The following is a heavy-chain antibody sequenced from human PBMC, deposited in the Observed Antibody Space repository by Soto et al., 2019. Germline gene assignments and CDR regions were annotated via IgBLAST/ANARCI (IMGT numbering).Heavy chain of an antibody. CDR1: GYSFTFYW. CDR2: IYPDDSDT. CDR3: ARHQGEQSAFDI. D-gene: IGHD3-16*01. V-gene: IGHV5-51*01. Sequence: GESLKISCEASGYSFTFYWIAWVCQLPGKGLEWMGIIYPDDSDTRYSPSFQGQVTISADESITTAFLQWSSLQASDTGMYYCARHQGEQSAFDIWGQGTMVTVSS. J-gene: IGHJ3*02.